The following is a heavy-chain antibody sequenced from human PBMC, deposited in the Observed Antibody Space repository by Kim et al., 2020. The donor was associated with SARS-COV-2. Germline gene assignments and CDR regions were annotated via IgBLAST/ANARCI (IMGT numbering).Heavy chain of an antibody. CDR2: ITI. Sequence: ITIYYADSVKGRFTISRDNANNSLYLQMNSLRAEDTAVYYCARSTVTYDYWGRGTLVTVSS. CDR3: ARSTVTYDY. D-gene: IGHD4-17*01. V-gene: IGHV3-48*03. J-gene: IGHJ4*02.